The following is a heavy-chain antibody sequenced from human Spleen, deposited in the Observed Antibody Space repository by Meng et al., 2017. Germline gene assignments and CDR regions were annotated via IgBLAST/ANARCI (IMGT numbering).Heavy chain of an antibody. CDR1: GFTFSDYS. V-gene: IGHV3-11*01. CDR2: ISSSDSTI. D-gene: IGHD5-12*01. J-gene: IGHJ6*02. Sequence: GESLKISCAASGFTFSDYSMNWIRQAPGKGLEWVSYISSSDSTIHYADSMKGRFTISRDDAKNSLYLQMNSLRAEDTALYYCAKYGGPGIDYYYGMDVWGQGTTVTVSS. CDR3: AKYGGPGIDYYYGMDV.